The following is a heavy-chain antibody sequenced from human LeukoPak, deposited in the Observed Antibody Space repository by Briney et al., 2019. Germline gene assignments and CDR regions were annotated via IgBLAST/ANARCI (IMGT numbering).Heavy chain of an antibody. CDR1: EYTSSDFY. J-gene: IGHJ5*02. CDR2: INPYTGAT. Sequence: ASVKVPCHASEYTSSDFYLNRVRQAPGQGPEWMGWINPYTGATIYAQNFQGRVTMTWDASIGTGYVELTRLTSDDTALYYCATSTVTHTRDPWGQGTLVTVSS. V-gene: IGHV1-2*02. CDR3: ATSTVTHTRDP. D-gene: IGHD1-1*01.